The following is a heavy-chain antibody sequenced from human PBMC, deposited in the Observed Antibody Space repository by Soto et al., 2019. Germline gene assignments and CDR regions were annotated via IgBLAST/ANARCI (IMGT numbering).Heavy chain of an antibody. CDR3: ARDRTPYCGGDCYSYYFDY. Sequence: PGGSLRLSCAASGFTFSSYAMHWVRQAPGKGLEYVSAISSNGGSTYYANSVKGRFTISRDNSKNTLYLQMGSLRAEDMAVYYCARDRTPYCGGDCYSYYFDYWGQGTLVTVSS. J-gene: IGHJ4*02. CDR2: ISSNGGST. V-gene: IGHV3-64*01. D-gene: IGHD2-21*01. CDR1: GFTFSSYA.